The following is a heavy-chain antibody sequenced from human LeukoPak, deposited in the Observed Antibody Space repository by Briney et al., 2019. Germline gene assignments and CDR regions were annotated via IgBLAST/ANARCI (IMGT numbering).Heavy chain of an antibody. J-gene: IGHJ6*03. CDR1: GYSISSGYY. CDR3: ARQTYYDFWSGWSDYYYYMDV. Sequence: SETLSLTFAVSGYSISSGYYWGWIRQPPGKGLEWIGSIYHSGSTYYNPSLKSRVTISVDTSKNQFSLKLSSVTAADTAVYYCARQTYYDFWSGWSDYYYYMDVWGKGTTVTVSS. V-gene: IGHV4-38-2*01. CDR2: IYHSGST. D-gene: IGHD3-3*01.